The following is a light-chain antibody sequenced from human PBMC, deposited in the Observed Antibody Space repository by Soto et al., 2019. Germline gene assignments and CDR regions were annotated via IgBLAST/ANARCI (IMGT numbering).Light chain of an antibody. CDR3: QHYGSSRT. V-gene: IGKV3-20*01. CDR1: HSVSSS. Sequence: EVVMTQSPATLSVSPGESATLSCRASHSVSSSLAWYQQKPGQTPRLLIYGASTRATGIPVRFSGSGSGTDFTLTISRLEPEDFAVYFCQHYGSSRTFGQGTKVDIK. J-gene: IGKJ1*01. CDR2: GAS.